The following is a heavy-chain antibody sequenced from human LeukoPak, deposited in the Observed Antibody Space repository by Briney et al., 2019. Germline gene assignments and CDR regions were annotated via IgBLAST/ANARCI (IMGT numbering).Heavy chain of an antibody. CDR2: IIPIFGTA. J-gene: IGHJ6*04. Sequence: GASVKVSCKASGGTFSSYAISWVRQAPGQGLEWMGGIIPIFGTANYAQKFQGRVTITVDESTSTAYMELSSLRSEDTAVYYCARAYTYYYGSGSYTYYGMDVWGKGTTVTVSS. CDR3: ARAYTYYYGSGSYTYYGMDV. CDR1: GGTFSSYA. D-gene: IGHD3-10*01. V-gene: IGHV1-69*13.